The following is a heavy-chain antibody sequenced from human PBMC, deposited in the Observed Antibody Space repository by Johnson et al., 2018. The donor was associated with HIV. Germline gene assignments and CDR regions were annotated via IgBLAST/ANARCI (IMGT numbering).Heavy chain of an antibody. J-gene: IGHJ3*02. D-gene: IGHD6-13*01. CDR3: ARAGRYSSSWYGGAFDI. CDR1: GFTFSSYA. CDR2: ISYDGSNK. V-gene: IGHV3-30*04. Sequence: QAQLVESGGGVVQPGRSLRLSCAASGFTFSSYAMHWVRQAPGKGLEWVAVISYDGSNKYYADSVKGRFTISRDNSKNTLYLQMNSLRAEDTAVYYCARAGRYSSSWYGGAFDIWGQGTMVTVSS.